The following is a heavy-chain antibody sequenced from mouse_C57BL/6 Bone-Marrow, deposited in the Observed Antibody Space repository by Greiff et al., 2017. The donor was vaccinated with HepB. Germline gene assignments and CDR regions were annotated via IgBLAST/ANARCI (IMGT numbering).Heavy chain of an antibody. Sequence: VQLQQSGAELVRPGASVKLSCTASGFNIKDYYMHWVKQRPEQGLEWIGRIDPEDGDTEYAPKFQGKATMTADTSSNTAYLQLSSLTSEDTAVYYCTFITTVVGLPDYYAMDYWGQGTSVTVSS. CDR2: IDPEDGDT. V-gene: IGHV14-1*01. D-gene: IGHD1-1*01. CDR1: GFNIKDYY. J-gene: IGHJ4*01. CDR3: TFITTVVGLPDYYAMDY.